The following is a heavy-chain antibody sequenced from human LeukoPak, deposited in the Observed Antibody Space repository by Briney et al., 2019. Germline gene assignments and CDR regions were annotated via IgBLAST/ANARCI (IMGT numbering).Heavy chain of an antibody. J-gene: IGHJ4*02. CDR1: GFTFSSYG. D-gene: IGHD3-10*01. CDR2: IRYDGGNK. V-gene: IGHV3-30*02. CDR3: AKFYGSGSYGTFDY. Sequence: GGSLRLSCAASGFTFSSYGMHWVCQAPGKGLEWVAFIRYDGGNKYYADSVKGRFTISRDNSKNTLYLQMNSLRAEDTAVYYCAKFYGSGSYGTFDYWGQGTLVTVSS.